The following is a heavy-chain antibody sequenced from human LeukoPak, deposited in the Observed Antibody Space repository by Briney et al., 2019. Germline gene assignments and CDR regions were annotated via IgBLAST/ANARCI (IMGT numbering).Heavy chain of an antibody. CDR1: GYTLTELS. CDR2: FDPEDGET. J-gene: IGHJ6*02. Sequence: ASVKVSCTVSGYTLTELSMHWVRQAPGKGLEWMGGFDPEDGETIYAQKFQGRVTMTEDTSTDTAYMELSSLRSEDTVVYYCATESATVTTIDYYGMDVWGQGTTVTVSS. D-gene: IGHD4-17*01. CDR3: ATESATVTTIDYYGMDV. V-gene: IGHV1-24*01.